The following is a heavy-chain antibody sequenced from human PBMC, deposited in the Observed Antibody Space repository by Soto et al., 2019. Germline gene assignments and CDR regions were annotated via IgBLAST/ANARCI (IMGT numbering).Heavy chain of an antibody. CDR2: IYHSGST. CDR1: GGSISSSNW. D-gene: IGHD2-21*02. J-gene: IGHJ4*02. CDR3: ARGGGIVVVTAPYDH. Sequence: PSETLSLTCAVSGGSISSSNWWSWVRQPPGKGLEWIGEIYHSGSTNYNPSLKSRVTISVDKSKNQFSLKLNSLTAADTAVYYCARGGGIVVVTAPYDHWGQGTLVTVS. V-gene: IGHV4-4*02.